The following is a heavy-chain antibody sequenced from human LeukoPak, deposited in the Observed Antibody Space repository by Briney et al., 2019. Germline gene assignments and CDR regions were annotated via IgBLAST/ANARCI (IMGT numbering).Heavy chain of an antibody. CDR3: ARDQCSGGSCYDWFDP. J-gene: IGHJ5*02. Sequence: GGSLRLSCAASGFTFSSYSMNWVRQAPGKGLEWVSVIYSGGNTYYGDSVKGRFTISRDNSKNTLYLQMNSLGAEDTAVYYCARDQCSGGSCYDWFDPWGQGTLVTVSS. V-gene: IGHV3-53*01. D-gene: IGHD2-15*01. CDR2: IYSGGNT. CDR1: GFTFSSYS.